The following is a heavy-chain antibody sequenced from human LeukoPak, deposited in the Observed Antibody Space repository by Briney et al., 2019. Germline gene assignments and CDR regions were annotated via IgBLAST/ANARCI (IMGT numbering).Heavy chain of an antibody. J-gene: IGHJ5*02. V-gene: IGHV4-59*08. Sequence: PSETLSLTCTVSGGSISSYYWSWIRQPPGKGLEWIGFIYYSGSTNYNPSLKSRVTISVDTSKNQFSLKLSPVTAADTAVYYCARRYYYVSGSYYNHFDPWGQGTLVTVSS. CDR3: ARRYYYVSGSYYNHFDP. CDR2: IYYSGST. D-gene: IGHD3-10*01. CDR1: GGSISSYY.